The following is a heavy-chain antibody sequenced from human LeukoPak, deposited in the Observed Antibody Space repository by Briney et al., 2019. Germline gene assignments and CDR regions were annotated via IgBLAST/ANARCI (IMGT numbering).Heavy chain of an antibody. D-gene: IGHD3-3*01. Sequence: RTGGSLRLSCAASGFTFSSYWMSWVRQAPGKGLKWVANIKQDGSEKYYVDSVKGRFTISRDNAKNSLYLQMNSLRAEDTAVYYCARDQPRQGFWSGYYYMDVWGKGTTVTVSS. CDR1: GFTFSSYW. CDR3: ARDQPRQGFWSGYYYMDV. CDR2: IKQDGSEK. V-gene: IGHV3-7*01. J-gene: IGHJ6*03.